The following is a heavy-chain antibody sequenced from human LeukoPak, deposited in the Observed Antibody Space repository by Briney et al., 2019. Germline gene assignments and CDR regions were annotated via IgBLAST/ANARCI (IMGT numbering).Heavy chain of an antibody. J-gene: IGHJ3*02. V-gene: IGHV3-9*01. D-gene: IGHD1-26*01. Sequence: PGGSLRLSCAASGFTFDDYAMHWVRQAPGKGLEWVSGISWNSGSIGYADSVKGRFTISRDNAKNSLYLQMNSLRAEDTAVYYCAKHSGSLGAFDIWGQGTMVTVSS. CDR2: ISWNSGSI. CDR3: AKHSGSLGAFDI. CDR1: GFTFDDYA.